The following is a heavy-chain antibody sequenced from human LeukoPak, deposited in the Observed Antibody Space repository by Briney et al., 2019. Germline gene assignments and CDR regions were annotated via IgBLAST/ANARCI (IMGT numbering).Heavy chain of an antibody. V-gene: IGHV4-61*02. CDR1: SGSLSNGISY. CDR2: LYSSENI. CDR3: ARTYSSGWYRYFDY. Sequence: PSQTLSLTCTVPSGSLSNGISYRSWFRQPAGKGLERIGLLYSSENINYDPTLKSRVTISLDTSKNQFSLKLSSVTAADTAVYYCARTYSSGWYRYFDYWGQGTLVTVSS. D-gene: IGHD6-19*01. J-gene: IGHJ4*02.